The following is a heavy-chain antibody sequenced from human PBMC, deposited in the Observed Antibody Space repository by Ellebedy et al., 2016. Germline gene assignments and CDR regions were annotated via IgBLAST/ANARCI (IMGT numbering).Heavy chain of an antibody. V-gene: IGHV3-9*01. CDR1: GSTFEDNA. J-gene: IGHJ4*02. D-gene: IGHD1-14*01. Sequence: GGSLRLXCSASGSTFEDNAIHWVRQAPGKGLEWVSGFFWRTSIVDYADSVKGRFTFSRANAKNSLYLQMNSLRPEDTALYYCVEDGGPGGAEHWGQGTLVTVSS. CDR3: VEDGGPGGAEH. CDR2: FFWRTSIV.